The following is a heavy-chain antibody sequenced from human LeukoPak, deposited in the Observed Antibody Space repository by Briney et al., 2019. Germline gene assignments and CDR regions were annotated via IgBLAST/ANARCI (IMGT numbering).Heavy chain of an antibody. CDR2: MYSGGST. V-gene: IGHV3-53*04. Sequence: GGSLRLCCAVSGFTVSSNYMSWVRQAPGKGLEWVSVMYSGGSTYYADSVKGRFTISRHNSKNTLYLEINSLRPDDTAVYYCARGGGDYKPFDYWGQGTLVTVSS. CDR3: ARGGGDYKPFDY. CDR1: GFTVSSNY. D-gene: IGHD4-17*01. J-gene: IGHJ4*02.